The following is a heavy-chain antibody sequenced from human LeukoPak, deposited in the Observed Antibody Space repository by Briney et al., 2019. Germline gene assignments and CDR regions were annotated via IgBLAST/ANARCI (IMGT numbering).Heavy chain of an antibody. J-gene: IGHJ4*02. CDR3: ARPKYYDSSGYPWDFDY. Sequence: AGGSLRLSCAASGFTFSSYSMNWVRQAPGKGLEWVSYISSSSTIYYADSVKGRFTISRDNAKNSLYLQMNSLRAEDTAVYYCARPKYYDSSGYPWDFDYWGQGTLVTVSS. CDR1: GFTFSSYS. CDR2: ISSSSTI. D-gene: IGHD3-22*01. V-gene: IGHV3-48*01.